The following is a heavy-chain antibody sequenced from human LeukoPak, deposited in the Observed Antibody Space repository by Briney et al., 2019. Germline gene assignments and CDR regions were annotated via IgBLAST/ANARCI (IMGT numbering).Heavy chain of an antibody. CDR2: ISGSGGST. CDR1: GFTFSSYA. D-gene: IGHD3-10*01. V-gene: IGHV3-23*01. J-gene: IGHJ4*02. Sequence: GGSLRLSCAASGFTFSSYAMSWVRQAPGKGLEWVSAISGSGGSTYYADSVKGRFTISRDNSKNTLYLQMNSLRAEDTAVYYCAKDRRVGFMVRGAHFDYWGQGTLVTVSS. CDR3: AKDRRVGFMVRGAHFDY.